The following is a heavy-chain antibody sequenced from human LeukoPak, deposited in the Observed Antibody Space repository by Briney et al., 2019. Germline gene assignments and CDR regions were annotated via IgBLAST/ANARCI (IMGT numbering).Heavy chain of an antibody. Sequence: SETLSLTCAVSGGSISSGGYSWSWIRQPPGKGLQCIGYIYHSGSTYYNPSLKSRVTISVDTSKNQFSLKLSSVTAADTAVYYCARGSYYYYYDSSGYEGTGFDYWGQGTLVTVSS. CDR1: GGSISSGGYS. J-gene: IGHJ4*02. CDR3: ARGSYYYYYDSSGYEGTGFDY. V-gene: IGHV4-30-4*07. CDR2: IYHSGST. D-gene: IGHD3-22*01.